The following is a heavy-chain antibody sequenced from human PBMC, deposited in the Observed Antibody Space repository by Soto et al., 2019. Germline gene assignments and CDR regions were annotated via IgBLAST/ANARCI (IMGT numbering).Heavy chain of an antibody. CDR2: IVVGSGNT. D-gene: IGHD3-22*01. V-gene: IGHV1-58*01. J-gene: IGHJ4*02. CDR1: GFTFTSSA. Sequence: ASVKVSCKASGFTFTSSAVQWVRQARGQRLEWIGWIVVGSGNTNYAQKFQERVTITRDMSTSTAYMELSSLRSEDTAVYYCAANPYYYDSSGYPYYFDYWGQGTLVTVSS. CDR3: AANPYYYDSSGYPYYFDY.